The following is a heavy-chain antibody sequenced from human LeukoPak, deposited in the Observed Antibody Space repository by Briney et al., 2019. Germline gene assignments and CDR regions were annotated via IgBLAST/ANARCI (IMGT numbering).Heavy chain of an antibody. D-gene: IGHD6-19*01. CDR1: GGSISSYY. V-gene: IGHV4-59*01. Sequence: PSETLSLTXTVSGGSISSYYWSWIRQPPGKGLEWIGYIYYSGSTNYNPSLKSRVTISVDTSKNQFSLKLSSVTAADTAVYYCARDLSWLVFDYWGQGTLVTVSS. CDR3: ARDLSWLVFDY. J-gene: IGHJ4*02. CDR2: IYYSGST.